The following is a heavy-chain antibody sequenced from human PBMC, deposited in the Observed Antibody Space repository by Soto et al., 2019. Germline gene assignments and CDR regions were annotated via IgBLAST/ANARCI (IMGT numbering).Heavy chain of an antibody. Sequence: EVQLVESGGGLVKPGGSLRLSCAASGFTFSDYSMTWVRQAPGKGLEWVSSISFDSNYIYYADSVKGRFTISRDNAKNSLYLQMNSLRAEDTAEYYCTRDQRGSDHVWGQGTLVTVSS. D-gene: IGHD3-16*01. CDR3: TRDQRGSDHV. J-gene: IGHJ4*02. V-gene: IGHV3-21*01. CDR2: ISFDSNYI. CDR1: GFTFSDYS.